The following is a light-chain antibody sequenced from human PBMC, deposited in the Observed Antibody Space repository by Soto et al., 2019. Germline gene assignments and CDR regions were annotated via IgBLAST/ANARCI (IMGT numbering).Light chain of an antibody. V-gene: IGLV1-40*01. CDR3: QSYDSSLSGYV. J-gene: IGLJ1*01. Sequence: QSVLTQPPSVSGAPGQRVTTSCTGSSSNIGAGYDVQWYQQLPGTAPKLLIYGNSNRPSGVSDRFSGSKSGSSASLAITGLQAEDEADYYCQSYDSSLSGYVFGTGTKLTVL. CDR2: GNS. CDR1: SSNIGAGYD.